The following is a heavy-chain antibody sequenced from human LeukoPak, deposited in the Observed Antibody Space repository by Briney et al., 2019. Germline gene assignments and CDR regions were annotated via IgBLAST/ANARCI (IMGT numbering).Heavy chain of an antibody. Sequence: SETLSLTCTVSGGSISSSSYYWGWIRQPPGKGLVWIGSIYYSGSTYYNPSLKSRVTISVDTSKNQFSLKLSSVTAADTAVYYCARLGAPLLIAVASSIDYWGQGTLVTVSS. CDR1: GGSISSSSYY. CDR3: ARLGAPLLIAVASSIDY. D-gene: IGHD6-19*01. V-gene: IGHV4-39*01. CDR2: IYYSGST. J-gene: IGHJ4*02.